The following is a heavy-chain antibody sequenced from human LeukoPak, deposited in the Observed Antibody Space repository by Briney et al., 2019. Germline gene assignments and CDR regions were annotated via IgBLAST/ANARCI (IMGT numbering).Heavy chain of an antibody. Sequence: GGSLRLSCAASGFTFSTYWMSWVRQAPGKGLEWVADIKPDGSEKDYVDSVKGRFTISRDNAKNSLYLQMKSLRAEDTAVYYCARSGIVDAFDIWGQGTMVTVSS. CDR3: ARSGIVDAFDI. D-gene: IGHD3-10*01. CDR1: GFTFSTYW. V-gene: IGHV3-7*01. CDR2: IKPDGSEK. J-gene: IGHJ3*02.